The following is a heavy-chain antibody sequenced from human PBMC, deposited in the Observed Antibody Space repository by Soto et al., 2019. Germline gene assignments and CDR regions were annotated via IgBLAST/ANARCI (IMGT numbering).Heavy chain of an antibody. CDR1: GFTFSSYS. Sequence: PGGSLRFSCAASGFTFSSYSMNWVRQAPGKGLEWVSYISSSSSTIYYADSVKGRFTISRDNAKNSLYLQMNSLRDEDTAVYYCARDPKYSSSSSDDPYYYYGMDVWGQGTTVTSP. CDR2: ISSSSSTI. D-gene: IGHD6-6*01. V-gene: IGHV3-48*02. J-gene: IGHJ6*02. CDR3: ARDPKYSSSSSDDPYYYYGMDV.